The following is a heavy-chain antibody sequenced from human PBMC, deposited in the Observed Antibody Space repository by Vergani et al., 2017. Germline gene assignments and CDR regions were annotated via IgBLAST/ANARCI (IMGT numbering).Heavy chain of an antibody. CDR3: ASAYCSGGSCRRTYYYDSSGYSHSRYFDL. V-gene: IGHV1-69*01. D-gene: IGHD3-22*01. J-gene: IGHJ2*01. CDR2: IIPIFGTA. Sequence: QVQLVQSGAEVKKPGSSVKVSCKASGGTFSSYAISWVRQAPGQGLEWMGGIIPIFGTANYAQKFQGRVTITADDSTSTAYMELSSLRSEDTAVYYCASAYCSGGSCRRTYYYDSSGYSHSRYFDLWGRGTLVTVSS. CDR1: GGTFSSYA.